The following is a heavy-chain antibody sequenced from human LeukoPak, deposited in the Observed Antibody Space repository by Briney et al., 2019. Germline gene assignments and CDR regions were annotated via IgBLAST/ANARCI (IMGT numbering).Heavy chain of an antibody. J-gene: IGHJ5*02. CDR1: GGSISSSNW. Sequence: PSGTLSLTCAVSGGSISSSNWWSWVRQPPGKGLEWIGEINHSGSTNYNPSLKSRVTISVDTSKNQFSLKLSSVTAADTAVYYCAREEIRSWFDPWGQGTLVTVSS. D-gene: IGHD5-24*01. V-gene: IGHV4-4*02. CDR2: INHSGST. CDR3: AREEIRSWFDP.